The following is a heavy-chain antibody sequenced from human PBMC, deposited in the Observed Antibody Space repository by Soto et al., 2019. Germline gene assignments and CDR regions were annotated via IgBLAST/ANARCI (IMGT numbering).Heavy chain of an antibody. Sequence: PSETLSLTCTVSGGSISSGGYYWSWIRQHPGKGLEWIGYIYYSGSTYYNPSLKSRVTISVDTSKNQFSLKLSSVTAADTAVYYCARADSGSYITFDYWGQGTLVTVSS. CDR3: ARADSGSYITFDY. V-gene: IGHV4-31*03. J-gene: IGHJ4*02. D-gene: IGHD1-26*01. CDR1: GGSISSGGYY. CDR2: IYYSGST.